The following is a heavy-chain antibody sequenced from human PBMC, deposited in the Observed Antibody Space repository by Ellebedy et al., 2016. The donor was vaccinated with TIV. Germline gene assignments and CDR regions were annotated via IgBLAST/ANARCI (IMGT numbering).Heavy chain of an antibody. CDR3: AKSDCTSTSCYTLDY. CDR2: IGGSGGST. CDR1: GFTFSSYA. V-gene: IGHV3-23*01. D-gene: IGHD2-2*02. Sequence: GESLKISXAASGFTFSSYAMSWVRQAPGKGLEWVSAIGGSGGSTYYADSVRGRFTISRDNFKNTLSLQMNSLRVEDTAVYYCAKSDCTSTSCYTLDYWGQGTLVTVSS. J-gene: IGHJ4*02.